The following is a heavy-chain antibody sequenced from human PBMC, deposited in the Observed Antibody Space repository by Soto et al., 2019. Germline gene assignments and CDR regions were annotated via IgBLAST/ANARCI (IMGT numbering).Heavy chain of an antibody. CDR1: GLTFSNYA. J-gene: IGHJ4*02. Sequence: QVHLVESGGGVVQPGRSLRLSCAASGLTFSNYAMHWVRQAPGKGLEWVAFISYDGTNRCYPDSVKGRFTISRDNSKNXVXXQMNSLKAEDTAVYYCASESSSTVTTGGGGSAKDYWGQGTLVTVSS. CDR3: ASESSSTVTTGGGGSAKDY. V-gene: IGHV3-30-3*01. D-gene: IGHD4-17*01. CDR2: ISYDGTNR.